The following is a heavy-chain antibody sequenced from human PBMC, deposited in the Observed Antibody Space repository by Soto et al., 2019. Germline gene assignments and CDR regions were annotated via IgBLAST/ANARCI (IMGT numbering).Heavy chain of an antibody. CDR2: IYHSGST. CDR3: AAGGGLPRYS. D-gene: IGHD5-12*01. J-gene: IGHJ4*02. V-gene: IGHV4-30-2*01. Sequence: QLQLQESGSGLVKPSQTLSLTCAVSGGSISSGGYSWSWIRQPPGKGLEWIGYIYHSGSTYYNPSLKGRAIISVERSKDQFSPKLSSVPAGHTAVYCCAAGGGLPRYSWGQGTLVTVSS. CDR1: GGSISSGGYS.